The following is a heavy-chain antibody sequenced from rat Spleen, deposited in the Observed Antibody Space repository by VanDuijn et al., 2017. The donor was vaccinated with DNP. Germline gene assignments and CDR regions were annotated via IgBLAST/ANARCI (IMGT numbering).Heavy chain of an antibody. J-gene: IGHJ2*01. Sequence: EVQLVESGGGLVQPGRSLKLSCAASGFTFSDYYMAWVRQAPTKGLEWVATISSDGSRISYRDSVKGRFTLSRDNAKSTLYLQMDSLRSEDTATYYCARPDYWGQGVMVTVSS. V-gene: IGHV5-7*01. CDR3: ARPDY. CDR2: ISSDGSRI. CDR1: GFTFSDYY.